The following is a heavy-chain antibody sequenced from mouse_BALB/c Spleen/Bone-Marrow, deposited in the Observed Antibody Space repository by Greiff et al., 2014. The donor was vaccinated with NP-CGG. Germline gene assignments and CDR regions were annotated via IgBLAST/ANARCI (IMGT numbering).Heavy chain of an antibody. V-gene: IGHV6-6*02. CDR3: TRDWDDAMDY. Sequence: DVHLVESGGGLVQPGGSMKLSCVASGFTFSGYWMNWVRQSPEKGLEWVAEIRLKSNNYATHYAESVKGRFTISRDDSKSSVYLQMNNLRAEDTGIYYCTRDWDDAMDYWGQGTSVTVSS. CDR2: IRLKSNNYAT. D-gene: IGHD4-1*01. J-gene: IGHJ4*01. CDR1: GFTFSGYW.